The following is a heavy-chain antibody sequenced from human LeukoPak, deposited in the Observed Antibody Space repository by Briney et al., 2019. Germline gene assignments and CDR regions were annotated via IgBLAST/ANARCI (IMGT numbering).Heavy chain of an antibody. J-gene: IGHJ4*02. V-gene: IGHV3-48*03. CDR1: GFTFSSYE. CDR3: ARASSTVEIDY. CDR2: ISSSGSTI. Sequence: PGGSLRLSRAASGFTFSSYEMNWVRQAPGKGLGWVSYISSSGSTIYYADSVKGRFTISRDNAKNSLYLQMNSLRAEDTAVYYCARASSTVEIDYWGQGTLVTVSS. D-gene: IGHD4-23*01.